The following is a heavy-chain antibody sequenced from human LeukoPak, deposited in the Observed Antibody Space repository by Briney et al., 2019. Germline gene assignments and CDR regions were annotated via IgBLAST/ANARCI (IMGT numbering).Heavy chain of an antibody. CDR2: ISYDGGNK. CDR1: GFTFSSYG. V-gene: IGHV3-30*18. Sequence: GGSLRLSCAASGFTFSSYGMHWVRQAPGKGLEWVAVISYDGGNKYYADSVKGRFTISRDNPKNTLYLQMNSLRAEDTAVYYCAKASVPAAMAYYFDYWGQGTLVTVSS. D-gene: IGHD2-2*01. J-gene: IGHJ4*02. CDR3: AKASVPAAMAYYFDY.